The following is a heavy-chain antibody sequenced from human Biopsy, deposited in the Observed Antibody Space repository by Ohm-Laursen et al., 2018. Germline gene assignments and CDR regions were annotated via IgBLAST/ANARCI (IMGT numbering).Heavy chain of an antibody. D-gene: IGHD3-10*01. CDR2: IYYRGNT. CDR1: GDSITSYF. Sequence: SQTLSLTCTVSGDSITSYFWNWIRQAPGKGLEWIGNIYYRGNTNYSPSLKSRATISLDSSKNQFSLNPNSVTATDTAVYYCARRLPLRGFAFDVWGQGTVVTVS. CDR3: ARRLPLRGFAFDV. J-gene: IGHJ3*01. V-gene: IGHV4-59*08.